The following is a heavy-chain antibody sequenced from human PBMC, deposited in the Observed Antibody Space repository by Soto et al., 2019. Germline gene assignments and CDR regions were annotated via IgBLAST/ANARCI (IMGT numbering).Heavy chain of an antibody. V-gene: IGHV4-39*01. J-gene: IGHJ3*02. CDR1: RVSIIGGTYY. CDR3: ARQNGSGRLAFGI. Sequence: QLQLQESGPGLVKPSETLSLTCTVSRVSIIGGTYYWGCIRQPPGKGLEWIGSIYYGGSTYYNPSLKSRVALAVDTSKGQFSLRLSSVTAADTAVYYGARQNGSGRLAFGIWGPGTMVNFSS. CDR2: IYYGGST. D-gene: IGHD3-10*01.